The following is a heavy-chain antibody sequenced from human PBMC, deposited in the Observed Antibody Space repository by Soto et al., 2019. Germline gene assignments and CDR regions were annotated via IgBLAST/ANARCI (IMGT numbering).Heavy chain of an antibody. CDR3: ARRLNYADYYFDY. J-gene: IGHJ4*02. Sequence: KTSETLSLTCTVSGGSISSGGYYWSWVRQHPGKGLEFIGFISYNRGTYYNPSLKSRATISADTSENHFSLKLSSVTAADTAVYYCARRLNYADYYFDYWGQGSLVTVSS. D-gene: IGHD4-17*01. V-gene: IGHV4-31*03. CDR1: GGSISSGGYY. CDR2: ISYNRGT.